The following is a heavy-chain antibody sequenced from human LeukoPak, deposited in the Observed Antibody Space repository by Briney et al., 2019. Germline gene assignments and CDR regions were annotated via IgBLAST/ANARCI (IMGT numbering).Heavy chain of an antibody. D-gene: IGHD1-26*01. CDR3: ARRGATDLLPFDY. CDR1: GGIFRSYG. CDR2: NIPIFGPP. Sequence: SVKVSCKASGGIFRSYGFSWVRQAPGQGLEWMGENIPIFGPPNYEQKFQGRVTITADESTNTAYMEMSSLTSEDTAVYYCARRGATDLLPFDYWGQGTQVTVSS. V-gene: IGHV1-69*13. J-gene: IGHJ4*02.